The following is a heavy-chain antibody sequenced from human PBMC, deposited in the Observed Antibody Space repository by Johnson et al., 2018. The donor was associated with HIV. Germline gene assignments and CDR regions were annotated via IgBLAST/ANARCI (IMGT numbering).Heavy chain of an antibody. Sequence: EVQLVESGGGLVQPGGSLRLSCVASGFSFSSHAMSWVRQAPGKGLEWVSIISNSGADTYHADSVKGRFIISRDNSKNTLYLQMNSLKTEDTAVYYCTTDGMGWRTAFDIWGQGTMVTVSS. V-gene: IGHV3-23*04. D-gene: IGHD1-1*01. CDR2: ISNSGADT. CDR1: GFSFSSHA. CDR3: TTDGMGWRTAFDI. J-gene: IGHJ3*02.